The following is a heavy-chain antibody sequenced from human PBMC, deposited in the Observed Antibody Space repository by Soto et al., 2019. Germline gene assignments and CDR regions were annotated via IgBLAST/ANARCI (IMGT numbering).Heavy chain of an antibody. CDR2: INHSGST. D-gene: IGHD4-17*01. Sequence: QVQLQQWGAGLLKPSETLSLTCAVYGGSFSGYYWSWIRQPPGKGLEWIGEINHSGSTNYNPSLKSRVTISVDTSKNQFSLKLSSVTAADTAVYYCAIGRGDYGGKPFDYWGQGTLVTVSS. V-gene: IGHV4-34*01. CDR1: GGSFSGYY. CDR3: AIGRGDYGGKPFDY. J-gene: IGHJ4*02.